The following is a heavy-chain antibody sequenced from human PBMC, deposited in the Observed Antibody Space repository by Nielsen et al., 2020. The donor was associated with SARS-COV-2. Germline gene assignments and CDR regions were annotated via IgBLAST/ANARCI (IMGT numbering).Heavy chain of an antibody. CDR2: ISYDGSNN. D-gene: IGHD3-10*01. J-gene: IGHJ4*02. CDR3: ARGKELWFGRGYFDY. Sequence: GESLKISCAASGFTFSSYGMHWVRQAPGKGLEWVAVISYDGSNNYYADSVKGRFTISRDNSKNTLYLQMNSLRAEDTAVYYCARGKELWFGRGYFDYWGQGTLVTVSS. V-gene: IGHV3-30*19. CDR1: GFTFSSYG.